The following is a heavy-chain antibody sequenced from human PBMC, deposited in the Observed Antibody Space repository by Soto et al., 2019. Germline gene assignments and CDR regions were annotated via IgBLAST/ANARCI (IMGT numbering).Heavy chain of an antibody. J-gene: IGHJ6*02. Sequence: GGSLRLSCAASGFIFDNYAMHWVRQAPGKGLEWVSGISWNSGNIGYADSVKGRFTISRDNAENSLYLQMNSLRPEDTALYYCAKDTGDSSGYYYYYYYGMDVWGQGTTVTVSS. V-gene: IGHV3-9*01. D-gene: IGHD3-22*01. CDR2: ISWNSGNI. CDR1: GFIFDNYA. CDR3: AKDTGDSSGYYYYYYYGMDV.